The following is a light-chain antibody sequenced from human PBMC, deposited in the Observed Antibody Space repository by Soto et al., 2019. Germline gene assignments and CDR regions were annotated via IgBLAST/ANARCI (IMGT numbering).Light chain of an antibody. Sequence: DIQMTQTPPSLSASVGDRVTITCQASQDISKYLNWYQQKAGKAPKLLIYDASNLQTGVPSRFSGSGSGTDYTFTISSLQPEDVATYYCQQYDVFPLTFGGGTKVEIK. CDR1: QDISKY. V-gene: IGKV1-33*01. CDR3: QQYDVFPLT. J-gene: IGKJ4*01. CDR2: DAS.